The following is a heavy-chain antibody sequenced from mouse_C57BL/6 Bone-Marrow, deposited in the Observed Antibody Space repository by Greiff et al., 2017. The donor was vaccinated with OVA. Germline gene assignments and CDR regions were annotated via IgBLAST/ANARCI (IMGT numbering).Heavy chain of an antibody. Sequence: ESGPGLVKPSQSLSLTCSVTGYSITSGYYWNWIRQFPGNKLEWMGYISYDGSNNYNPSLKNRISITRDTSKNQFFLKLNSVTTEDTATYYCARDGWDYALWYFDVWGTGTTVTVSS. CDR2: ISYDGSN. CDR3: ARDGWDYALWYFDV. V-gene: IGHV3-6*01. CDR1: GYSITSGYY. D-gene: IGHD2-4*01. J-gene: IGHJ1*03.